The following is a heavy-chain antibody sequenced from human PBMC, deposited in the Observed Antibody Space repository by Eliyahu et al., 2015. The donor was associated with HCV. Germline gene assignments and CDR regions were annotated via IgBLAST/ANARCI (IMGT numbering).Heavy chain of an antibody. V-gene: IGHV4-34*01. CDR2: INHSGST. CDR1: GGSFSGYY. D-gene: IGHD3-22*01. CDR3: ARGMAYDSSEAYFDY. Sequence: QVQLQQWGAGLLKPSETLSLTCAVYGGSFSGYYWSWIRQPPGKGLEWIGEINHSGSTNYNPSLKSRVTISVDTSKNQFSLKLSSVTAADTAVYYCARGMAYDSSEAYFDYWGQGTLVTVSS. J-gene: IGHJ4*02.